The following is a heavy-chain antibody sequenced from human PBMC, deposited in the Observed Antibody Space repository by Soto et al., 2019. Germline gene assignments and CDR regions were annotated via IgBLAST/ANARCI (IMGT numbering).Heavy chain of an antibody. D-gene: IGHD2-2*01. CDR3: AGGIVVVPAARGNWFDP. V-gene: IGHV4-31*03. CDR1: GGSISSGGYY. J-gene: IGHJ5*02. CDR2: IYYSGST. Sequence: QVQLQESGPGLVKPSQTLSLTCTVSGGSISSGGYYWSWIRQHPGKGLEWIGYIYYSGSTYYNPSLKSRVTISVDTSKNQFPLKLSSGTAADTAVYYCAGGIVVVPAARGNWFDPWGQGTLVTVSS.